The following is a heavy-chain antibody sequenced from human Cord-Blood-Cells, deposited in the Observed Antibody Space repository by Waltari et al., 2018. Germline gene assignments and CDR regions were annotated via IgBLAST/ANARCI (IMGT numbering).Heavy chain of an antibody. CDR3: ARECDLGYYFDY. J-gene: IGHJ4*02. Sequence: QVQLVESGGGVVQPGRSLRLSCAASGFTFSSYGMHWVRKAPGKGWGWVAVRCDNGSNKYNADSVRGRFTISRENSKNTLYLQMNRLRAEDTAVYYCARECDLGYYFDYWGQGTLVTVSS. CDR2: RCDNGSNK. CDR1: GFTFSSYG. D-gene: IGHD7-27*01. V-gene: IGHV3-33*01.